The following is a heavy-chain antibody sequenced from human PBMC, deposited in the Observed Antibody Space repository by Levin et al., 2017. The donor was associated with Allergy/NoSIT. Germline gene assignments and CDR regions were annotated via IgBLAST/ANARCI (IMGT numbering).Heavy chain of an antibody. CDR3: VKSKNFYYYYMDV. CDR2: LTGSGDTT. V-gene: IGHV3-23*01. Sequence: PGGSLRLSCAASGFTFSSHAMSWVRQAPGEGLQWVATLTGSGDTTYYADSVKGRVTISRDNSKNTLFLHMSSLRAEDTAIYYCVKSKNFYYYYMDVWGKGTTVTVSS. J-gene: IGHJ6*03. CDR1: GFTFSSHA. D-gene: IGHD4-11*01.